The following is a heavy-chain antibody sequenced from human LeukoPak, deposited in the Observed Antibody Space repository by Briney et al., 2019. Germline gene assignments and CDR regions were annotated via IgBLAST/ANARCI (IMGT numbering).Heavy chain of an antibody. CDR2: ISSSSSYI. CDR1: GYTFSNYG. CDR3: ARSYYDSSGYPNFDY. J-gene: IGHJ4*02. Sequence: GGSLRLSCAASGYTFSNYGMNWVRQAPGKGLEWVSFISSSSSYIYYADSVKGRFTISRDNAKNSLYLQMNSLRAEDTAVYYCARSYYDSSGYPNFDYWGQGTLVTVSS. V-gene: IGHV3-21*01. D-gene: IGHD3-22*01.